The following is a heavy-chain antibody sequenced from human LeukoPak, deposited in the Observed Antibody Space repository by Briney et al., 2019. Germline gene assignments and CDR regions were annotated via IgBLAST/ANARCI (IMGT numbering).Heavy chain of an antibody. J-gene: IGHJ6*02. CDR2: ILYDWSNK. D-gene: IGHD4-23*01. CDR3: AREDYGGKYHHYYYYYGMDV. V-gene: IGHV3-30-3*01. CDR1: WFTFSCFS. Sequence: GGAPRLFWGALWFTFSCFSMHRGRPGPGKGLGGVAGILYDWSNKYYADSVKGRFTISRDNSKNTLYLQMNSLRAEDTAVYYCAREDYGGKYHHYYYYYGMDVWGQGTTVTVSS.